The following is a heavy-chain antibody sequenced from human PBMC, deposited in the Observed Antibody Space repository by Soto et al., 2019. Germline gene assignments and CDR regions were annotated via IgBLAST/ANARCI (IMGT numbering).Heavy chain of an antibody. D-gene: IGHD6-19*01. J-gene: IGHJ4*02. CDR1: GFTFSSYW. V-gene: IGHV3-7*03. Sequence: GSLRLSCAASGFTFSSYWMSWVRQAPGKGLEWVANIKQDGSEKYYVDSVKGRFTISRDNAKNSLYLQMNSLRAEDTAVYYCARGSGWYRYYFDYWGQGTLVTVYS. CDR2: IKQDGSEK. CDR3: ARGSGWYRYYFDY.